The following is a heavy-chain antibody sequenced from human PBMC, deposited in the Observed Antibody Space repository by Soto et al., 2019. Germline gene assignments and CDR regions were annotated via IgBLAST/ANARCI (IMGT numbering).Heavy chain of an antibody. CDR3: ARDRHSSGY. CDR1: GGSISPYY. J-gene: IGHJ4*02. Sequence: QVHLQESGPGLVKPSETLSLTCSVSGGSISPYYWSWIRQPPGKGLEWIGYVYYSGSPNYNPSLQSRVTISVDTSNNQFSLKLSSVTAADTAVYYCARDRHSSGYWGQGTLVTVSS. D-gene: IGHD6-19*01. V-gene: IGHV4-59*01. CDR2: VYYSGSP.